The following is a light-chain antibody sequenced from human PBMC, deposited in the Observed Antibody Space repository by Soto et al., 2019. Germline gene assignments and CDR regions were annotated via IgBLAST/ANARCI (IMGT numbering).Light chain of an antibody. CDR1: QGISSF. CDR3: HQLNSFPLT. CDR2: GAS. Sequence: IQLTQSPSSLSASVGDRVTITCRASQGISSFLAWYQQKPGKAPKLLIYGASTLQSGVPLRFSGSGSGTAFTLSISCLQPEDFATYYCHQLNSFPLTFGGGTKVEI. V-gene: IGKV1-9*01. J-gene: IGKJ4*01.